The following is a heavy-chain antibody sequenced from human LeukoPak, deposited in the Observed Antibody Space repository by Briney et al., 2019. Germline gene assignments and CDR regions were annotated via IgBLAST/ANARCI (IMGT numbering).Heavy chain of an antibody. Sequence: SVKVSCRASGGTFNSYAISWVRQAPGQGLEWMGGIMPLFGTANYAQEFQGRVTFTTDESASTAYMEVSSLRSEDTAVYYCASGSLGDGYGVGDYYQYMDVWGKGTTVTVSS. D-gene: IGHD5-24*01. CDR2: IMPLFGTA. J-gene: IGHJ6*03. V-gene: IGHV1-69*05. CDR3: ASGSLGDGYGVGDYYQYMDV. CDR1: GGTFNSYA.